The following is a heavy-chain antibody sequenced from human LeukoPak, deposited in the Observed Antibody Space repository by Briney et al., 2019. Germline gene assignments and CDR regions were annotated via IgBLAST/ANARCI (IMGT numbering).Heavy chain of an antibody. CDR2: ISGGGERA. CDR3: AKDGGQYSSGPEFDP. D-gene: IGHD6-19*01. J-gene: IGHJ5*02. V-gene: IGHV3-23*01. Sequence: GGSLRLSCAASGIVFSNTAMNWARQSPGRGLEWVSAISGGGERAFYADSVKGRFTISRDNSKNMLYLQMNSLRADDTAICYCAKDGGQYSSGPEFDPRGQGALVTVSS. CDR1: GIVFSNTA.